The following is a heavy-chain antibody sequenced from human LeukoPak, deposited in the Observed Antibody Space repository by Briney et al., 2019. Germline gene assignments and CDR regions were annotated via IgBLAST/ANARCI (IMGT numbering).Heavy chain of an antibody. CDR3: ASATDEDDYGDYPMRY. CDR2: IYSGGST. CDR1: GFTVSSNY. J-gene: IGHJ4*02. Sequence: PGGSLRLSCAASGFTVSSNYMSWVRQAPGKGLEWVSVIYSGGSTYYADSVKGRFTISRDNSKNTLYLQMNGLRAEDTAVYYCASATDEDDYGDYPMRYWGQGTLVTASS. V-gene: IGHV3-53*01. D-gene: IGHD4-17*01.